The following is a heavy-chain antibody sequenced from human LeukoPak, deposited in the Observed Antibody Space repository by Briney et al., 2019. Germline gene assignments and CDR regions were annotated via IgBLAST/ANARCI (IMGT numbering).Heavy chain of an antibody. CDR2: IKYSGST. Sequence: PSQTLSLTCTVSGGSISSGGYYWSWIRQHPGKGLEWIGYIKYSGSTHYNPSLKSRVTMSVDTFKNQFSLKLSSVTAADTAVYYCARASRLGELSLGYWGQGTLVTVSS. CDR1: GGSISSGGYY. D-gene: IGHD3-16*02. J-gene: IGHJ4*02. V-gene: IGHV4-31*03. CDR3: ARASRLGELSLGY.